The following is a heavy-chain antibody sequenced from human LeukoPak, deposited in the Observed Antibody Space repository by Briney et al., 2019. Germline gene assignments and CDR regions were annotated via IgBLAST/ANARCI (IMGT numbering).Heavy chain of an antibody. J-gene: IGHJ4*02. V-gene: IGHV1-2*06. CDR3: ARDRRGYSYGYYFDY. CDR2: INPNSGGT. D-gene: IGHD5-18*01. Sequence: ASVKVSCKXSGYTLTDDYMHWVRQAPRQGLEWMGRINPNSGGTNYAQKFQGRVTMTRDTSISTAYMELSRLRSDDTAVYYCARDRRGYSYGYYFDYWGQGTLVTVSS. CDR1: GYTLTDDY.